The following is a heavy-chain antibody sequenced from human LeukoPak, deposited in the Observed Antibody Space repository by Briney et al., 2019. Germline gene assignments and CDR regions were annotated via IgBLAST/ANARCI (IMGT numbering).Heavy chain of an antibody. CDR2: INERGSST. Sequence: GGSLRLSCAASGFTFSNSWLHWVRQAPGKGLVWVSRINERGSSTSYADSVKGRFTISRDNAKNTLYLQMNDLRADDTAVYYCAGGRLVATSKAVAIDYWGQGTLVTVSS. CDR3: AGGRLVATSKAVAIDY. V-gene: IGHV3-74*01. D-gene: IGHD5-12*01. J-gene: IGHJ4*02. CDR1: GFTFSNSW.